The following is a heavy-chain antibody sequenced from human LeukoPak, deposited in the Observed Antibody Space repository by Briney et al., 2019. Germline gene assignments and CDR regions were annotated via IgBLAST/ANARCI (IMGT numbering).Heavy chain of an antibody. CDR2: IRYDGSNK. V-gene: IGHV3-30*02. CDR3: AKDLPYGSGKNDACDI. Sequence: GGSLRLSCAASGFTFSSYGMHWVRQAPGKGLEWVAFIRYDGSNKYYADSVKGRFTISRDNSKNTLYLQMNSLRAEDTAVYYCAKDLPYGSGKNDACDIWGQGTMVTVSS. J-gene: IGHJ3*02. D-gene: IGHD3-10*01. CDR1: GFTFSSYG.